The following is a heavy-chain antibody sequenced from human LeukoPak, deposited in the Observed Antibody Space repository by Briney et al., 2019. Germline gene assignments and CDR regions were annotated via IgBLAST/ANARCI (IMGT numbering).Heavy chain of an antibody. CDR1: GGTFNTYS. Sequence: SVKVSCKASGGTFNTYSINWVRQAPGQGFEWMGRIIAILSQANYAQKFQGRVSITADESTTTAYLELRSLRSEDTAVYYCATGGGYVDAFDIWGQGTMVTVSS. CDR3: ATGGGYVDAFDI. J-gene: IGHJ3*02. D-gene: IGHD5-12*01. CDR2: IIAILSQA. V-gene: IGHV1-69*11.